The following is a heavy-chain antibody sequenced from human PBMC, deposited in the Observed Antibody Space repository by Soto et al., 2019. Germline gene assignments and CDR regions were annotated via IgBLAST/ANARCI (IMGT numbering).Heavy chain of an antibody. Sequence: QITLKESGPPLVKPTQTLTLTCTFSGFSLSTSGVGVGWIRQPPGKALEWLALIYWDDDKRYSPSLKSRLTITKDTSKTQRVLTMTNIDPVDTATYYCAHLADIVATSGFDYWGQGTLVTVSS. D-gene: IGHD5-12*01. CDR1: GFSLSTSGVG. CDR3: AHLADIVATSGFDY. CDR2: IYWDDDK. V-gene: IGHV2-5*02. J-gene: IGHJ4*02.